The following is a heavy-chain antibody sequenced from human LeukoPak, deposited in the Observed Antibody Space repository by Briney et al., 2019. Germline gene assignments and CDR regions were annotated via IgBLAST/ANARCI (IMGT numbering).Heavy chain of an antibody. Sequence: PGGSLRLSCAASGFTFSSYGMHWVRQAPGKGLEWVSGINWNGGSTGYADSVKGRFTISRDNAKNSLYLQMNSLRAEDTALYHCARVDSSGILVGCFDYWGQGTPVTVSS. D-gene: IGHD3-22*01. CDR2: INWNGGST. V-gene: IGHV3-20*01. CDR1: GFTFSSYG. CDR3: ARVDSSGILVGCFDY. J-gene: IGHJ4*02.